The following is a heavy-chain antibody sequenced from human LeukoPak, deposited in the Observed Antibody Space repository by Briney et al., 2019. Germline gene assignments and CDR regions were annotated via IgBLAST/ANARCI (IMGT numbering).Heavy chain of an antibody. CDR1: GFTFSSYS. D-gene: IGHD1-1*01. J-gene: IGHJ5*02. V-gene: IGHV3-21*01. CDR3: AKDWGTTGTTGWLFDP. Sequence: GGSLRLSCAASGFTFSSYSMNWVRQAPGKGLEWVSSISSSSLYIYYADSLKGRFTISRDNSKNTVFLQMNSLRVEDTAVYYCAKDWGTTGTTGWLFDPWGQGTLVTVSS. CDR2: ISSSSLYI.